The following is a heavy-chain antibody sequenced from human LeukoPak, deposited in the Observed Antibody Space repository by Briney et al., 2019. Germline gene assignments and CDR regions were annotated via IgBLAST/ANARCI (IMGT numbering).Heavy chain of an antibody. CDR3: ARALTTVTPFDY. Sequence: GGSLRLSCAASRFTFSSYAMHWVRQAPGKGLEYVSAISSNGGSTYYANSVKGRFTISRDNSKNTLYLQMGSLRAEDMAVYYCARALTTVTPFDYWGQGTLVTVSS. CDR1: RFTFSSYA. J-gene: IGHJ4*02. D-gene: IGHD4-17*01. V-gene: IGHV3-64*01. CDR2: ISSNGGST.